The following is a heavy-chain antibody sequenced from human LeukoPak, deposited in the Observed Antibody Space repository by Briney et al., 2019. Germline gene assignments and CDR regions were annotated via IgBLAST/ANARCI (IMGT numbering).Heavy chain of an antibody. D-gene: IGHD6-19*01. J-gene: IGHJ6*03. CDR2: IRYDGSNK. CDR1: GFTFSSYG. CDR3: ARDDPYSSNYYMDV. V-gene: IGHV3-30*02. Sequence: GGSLRLSCAASGFTFSSYGMHWVRQAPGKGLEWVAFIRYDGSNKYYADSVKGRFTISRDNSKNTLYLQMNSLRDEDTAVYYCARDDPYSSNYYMDVWAKGTTVTVSS.